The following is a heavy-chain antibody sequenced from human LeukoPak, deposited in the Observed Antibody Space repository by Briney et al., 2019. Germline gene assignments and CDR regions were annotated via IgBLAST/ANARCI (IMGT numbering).Heavy chain of an antibody. CDR3: ARDDSITIFGVVTDNWFDP. CDR1: GYTFTGYY. J-gene: IGHJ5*02. V-gene: IGHV1-2*02. CDR2: INPNSGGT. D-gene: IGHD3-3*01. Sequence: ASAKVSCKASGYTFTGYYMHWVRQAPGQGLEWMGWINPNSGGTNYAQKFQGRVTMTRDTSISTAYMELSRLRSDDTAVYYCARDDSITIFGVVTDNWFDPWGQGTLVTVSS.